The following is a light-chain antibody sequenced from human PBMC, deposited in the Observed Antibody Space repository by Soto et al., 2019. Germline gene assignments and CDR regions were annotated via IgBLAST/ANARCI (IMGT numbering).Light chain of an antibody. V-gene: IGKV2-28*01. J-gene: IGKJ1*01. CDR2: FGS. Sequence: DIVMTQSPVSQSVTPGEPASISCRSSQSFLHSDGLNYLEWYLQKPGQSPQLLIYFGSNRASGVPDRFSGSGSGTDFTLKISRVEAEDVGVYSCMQVLQTRTFGQGTKV. CDR3: MQVLQTRT. CDR1: QSFLHSDGLNY.